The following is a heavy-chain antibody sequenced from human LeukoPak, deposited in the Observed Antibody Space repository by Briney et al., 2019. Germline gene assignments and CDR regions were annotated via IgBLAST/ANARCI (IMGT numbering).Heavy chain of an antibody. CDR2: IHRDGST. CDR1: GFTVSTNY. J-gene: IGHJ4*02. CDR3: AKDPAVVAAF. Sequence: PGGSLRLSCAVSGFTVSTNYMSWVRQAPGKGLEWVSIIHRDGSTNYADSVKGRFTISRDNSKNTLYIQMNSLRTEDTAVYYCAKDPAVVAAFWGQGTLVTVS. D-gene: IGHD2-15*01. V-gene: IGHV3-66*01.